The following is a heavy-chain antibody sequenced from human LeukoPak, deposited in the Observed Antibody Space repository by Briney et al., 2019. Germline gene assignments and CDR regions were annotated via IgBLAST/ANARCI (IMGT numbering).Heavy chain of an antibody. CDR3: AKLGGTYRHVDY. V-gene: IGHV3-7*01. Sequence: GGSLRLSCAASGFTFSTYWMTWVRQSPGKGLEWVANTDHGGSEKYYVDSVKGRFTISRDNAKNSLYLQMNSLRAEDTAVYYCAKLGGTYRHVDYWGQGTLVTVSS. D-gene: IGHD1-26*01. CDR2: TDHGGSEK. CDR1: GFTFSTYW. J-gene: IGHJ4*02.